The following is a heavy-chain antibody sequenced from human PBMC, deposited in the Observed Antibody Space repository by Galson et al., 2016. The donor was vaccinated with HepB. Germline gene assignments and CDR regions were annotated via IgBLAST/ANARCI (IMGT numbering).Heavy chain of an antibody. V-gene: IGHV4-31*03. CDR3: ARGDLHYYDSSGYYLPYYYFDF. CDR1: GGSVSRGGYY. J-gene: IGHJ4*02. Sequence: TLSLTCTVSGGSVSRGGYYWSWIRQHPGKGLEWIGYIYYSGNTYYNPSLESRVTISVDTSKNQFSLKLSSVTAADTAVYYCARGDLHYYDSSGYYLPYYYFDFWGQGALVTVSS. CDR2: IYYSGNT. D-gene: IGHD3-22*01.